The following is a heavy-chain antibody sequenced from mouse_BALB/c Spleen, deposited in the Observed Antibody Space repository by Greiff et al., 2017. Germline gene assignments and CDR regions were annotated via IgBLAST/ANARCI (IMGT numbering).Heavy chain of an antibody. J-gene: IGHJ2*01. CDR2: ISSGGSYT. Sequence: EVMLVEPGGGLGKPGGSLKLSCAASGFTFSSYTMSWVRQTPEKRLEWVATISSGGSYTYYSDSVKGRFTISRDNAKNTLYLQMSSLKSEDTAMYYCTRVEITFEEYFDYWGQGTTLTVSS. V-gene: IGHV5-6-4*01. CDR3: TRVEITFEEYFDY. CDR1: GFTFSSYT. D-gene: IGHD1-1*01.